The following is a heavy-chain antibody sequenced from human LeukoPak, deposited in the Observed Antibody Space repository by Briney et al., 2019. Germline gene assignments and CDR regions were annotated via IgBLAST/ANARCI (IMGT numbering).Heavy chain of an antibody. J-gene: IGHJ3*02. CDR1: GPSISIYY. D-gene: IGHD6-13*01. CDR3: ARHTVHSSSCYDLDAFDI. CDR2: IYYSGSN. V-gene: IGHV4-59*08. Sequence: WETLSLTCTVSGPSISIYYWSWIRQPRGRGLEWIGYIYYSGSNNYNPSLKGGVTISVDTSKNQFSLKLSSVAAADTAVYYCARHTVHSSSCYDLDAFDIWGQGTMVTVSS.